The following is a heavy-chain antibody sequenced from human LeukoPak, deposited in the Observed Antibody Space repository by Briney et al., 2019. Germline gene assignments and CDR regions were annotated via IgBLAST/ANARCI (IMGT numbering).Heavy chain of an antibody. J-gene: IGHJ5*02. CDR1: GGTFSSYA. Sequence: SVKVSCKASGGTFSSYAISWVRQAPGQGLEWMGGIIPIFGTANYAQKFQGRVTITADESTSTAYMELSSLRSEDTAVYYCARGGSSSSSPPFDPWGQGTLVTVSS. CDR3: ARGGSSSSSPPFDP. D-gene: IGHD6-6*01. V-gene: IGHV1-69*13. CDR2: IIPIFGTA.